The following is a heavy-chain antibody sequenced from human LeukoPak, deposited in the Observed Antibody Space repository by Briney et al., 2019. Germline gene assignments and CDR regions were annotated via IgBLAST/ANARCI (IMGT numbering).Heavy chain of an antibody. V-gene: IGHV3-33*01. D-gene: IGHD5-18*01. CDR3: ARLFTAMAPFDY. CDR1: GFTFSSYG. J-gene: IGHJ4*02. Sequence: QPGRSLRLSCAASGFTFSSYGMHWVRQAPGKGLEWVAAIWYDGSNKYYADSVKGRFTISRDNSKNTLYLQMNSLRAEDTAVYYCARLFTAMAPFDYWGQGTLVTVSS. CDR2: IWYDGSNK.